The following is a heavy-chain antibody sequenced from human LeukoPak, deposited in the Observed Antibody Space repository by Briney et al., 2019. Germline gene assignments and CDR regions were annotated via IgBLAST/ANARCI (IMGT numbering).Heavy chain of an antibody. Sequence: SETLSLTCTVSGGSISSYYWGWIRQPPGKGLEWIGSIYYSGSTYYNPSLKSRVTISVDTSKNQFSLKLSSVTAADTAVYYCARRYGSGSYAIDYWGQGTLVTVSS. J-gene: IGHJ4*02. CDR1: GGSISSYY. CDR3: ARRYGSGSYAIDY. D-gene: IGHD3-10*01. V-gene: IGHV4-39*01. CDR2: IYYSGST.